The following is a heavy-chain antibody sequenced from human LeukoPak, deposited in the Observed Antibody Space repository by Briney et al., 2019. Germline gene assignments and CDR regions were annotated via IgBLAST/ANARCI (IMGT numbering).Heavy chain of an antibody. V-gene: IGHV3-30-3*01. CDR2: ISYDGSNK. J-gene: IGHJ4*02. CDR1: GFTFSSYA. D-gene: IGHD1-14*01. Sequence: GGSLRLSCAASGFTFSSYAMHWVRQAPGKGLKWVAVISYDGSNKYYADSVKGRFTISRDNSKNTLYLQMNSLRAEDTAVYYCARDPEGFDYWGQGTLVTVSS. CDR3: ARDPEGFDY.